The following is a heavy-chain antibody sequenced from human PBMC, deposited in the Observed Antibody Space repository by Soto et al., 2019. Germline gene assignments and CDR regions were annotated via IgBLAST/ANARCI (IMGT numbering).Heavy chain of an antibody. V-gene: IGHV1-18*01. D-gene: IGHD1-26*01. CDR2: ISAYNGNT. CDR3: ETHRLEGWELLRYFF. Sequence: QVQLVQSGAEVKKPGASVKVSCKASGYTFTSYGISWVRQAPGQRLEWMGWISAYNGNTNYAQKLQGSVTMTTDTSTSTAYMELRSLRSDDTAVYYCETHRLEGWELLRYFFWGQGTLVTVSS. CDR1: GYTFTSYG. J-gene: IGHJ4*02.